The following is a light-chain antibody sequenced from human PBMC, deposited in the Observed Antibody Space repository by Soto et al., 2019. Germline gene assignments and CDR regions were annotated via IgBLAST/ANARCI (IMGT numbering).Light chain of an antibody. Sequence: MVMTQSPAPLSVSPGERVTLSCMASQNIYSNIAWYHQRPCQAPRLLIYRASTSATGGPARFSGSGSGTDFTLTISSLQSEHFTEYSCLQYHTLWAFGQGTKVEIK. CDR3: LQYHTLWA. CDR2: RAS. CDR1: QNIYSN. V-gene: IGKV3-15*01. J-gene: IGKJ1*01.